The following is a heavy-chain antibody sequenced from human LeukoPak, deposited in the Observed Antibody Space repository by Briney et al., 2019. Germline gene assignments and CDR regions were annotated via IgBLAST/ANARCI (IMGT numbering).Heavy chain of an antibody. CDR2: IYPGDSDT. CDR3: ARYIAAAAPNFDY. J-gene: IGHJ4*02. Sequence: GESLKISCKGSGYSFTTYWIGWVRQVPGKGLEWMGIIYPGDSDTRYSPSFQGQVTISADKSISTAYLQWSSLKASDTAMYYCARYIAAAAPNFDYWGQGTLVTVSS. V-gene: IGHV5-51*01. CDR1: GYSFTTYW. D-gene: IGHD6-13*01.